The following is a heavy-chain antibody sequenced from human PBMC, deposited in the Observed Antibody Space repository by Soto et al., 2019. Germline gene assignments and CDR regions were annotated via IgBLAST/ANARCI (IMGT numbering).Heavy chain of an antibody. J-gene: IGHJ4*02. Sequence: QVHLVQSGAEVKKPGASVKVSCKGSGYGFTTYGITWVRQAPGQGLEWMAWISAHNGNTNDAQKLQGRVTVTRDTSTSTAYMELRSLRSDDTAVYYCARGRYGDYWGQGVLVTVSS. CDR3: ARGRYGDY. V-gene: IGHV1-18*01. D-gene: IGHD1-1*01. CDR1: GYGFTTYG. CDR2: ISAHNGNT.